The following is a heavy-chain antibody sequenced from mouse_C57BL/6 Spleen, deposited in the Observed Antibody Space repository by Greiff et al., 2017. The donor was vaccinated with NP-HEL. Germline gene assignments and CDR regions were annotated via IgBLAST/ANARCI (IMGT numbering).Heavy chain of an antibody. CDR2: IYPGSGST. V-gene: IGHV1-55*01. CDR3: ARYGVTTDYYAMDY. D-gene: IGHD2-2*01. J-gene: IGHJ4*01. Sequence: QVQLQQPGAELVKPGASVKMSCKASGYTFTSYWITWVKQRPGQGLEWIGEIYPGSGSTNYNEKFKSKATLTVDTSSSTAYMQLSSLTSEDSAVYYCARYGVTTDYYAMDYWGQGTSVTVSS. CDR1: GYTFTSYW.